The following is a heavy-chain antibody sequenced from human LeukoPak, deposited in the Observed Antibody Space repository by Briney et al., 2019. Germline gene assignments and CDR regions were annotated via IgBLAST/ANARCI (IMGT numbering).Heavy chain of an antibody. CDR1: GFTFSSYA. Sequence: GGSLRLSCEASGFTFSSYAMSWVRQAPGKGLEWVSGIIDSGDITYYANSVKGCFTISRDNSKNTLYLQMNSLRAEDTAVYYCAKVPYGDYEGYFDHWGQGTLVTVSS. D-gene: IGHD4-17*01. CDR3: AKVPYGDYEGYFDH. V-gene: IGHV3-23*01. CDR2: IIDSGDIT. J-gene: IGHJ4*02.